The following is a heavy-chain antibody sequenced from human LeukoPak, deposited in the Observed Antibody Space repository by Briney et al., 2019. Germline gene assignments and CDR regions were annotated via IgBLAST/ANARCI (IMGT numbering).Heavy chain of an antibody. CDR1: GGSFSGYY. D-gene: IGHD6-19*01. J-gene: IGHJ4*02. CDR3: ARAALRGAVAVRSRASTLDY. Sequence: PSETLSLTCAVYGGSFSGYYWSWIRQPPGKGLEWIGEINHSGSTNYNPSLKSRVTISVDTSKNQFSLKLSSVTAADTAVYYCARAALRGAVAVRSRASTLDYWGQGTLVTVSS. CDR2: INHSGST. V-gene: IGHV4-34*01.